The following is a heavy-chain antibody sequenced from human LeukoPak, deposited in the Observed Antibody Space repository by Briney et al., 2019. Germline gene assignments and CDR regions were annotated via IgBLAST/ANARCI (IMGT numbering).Heavy chain of an antibody. V-gene: IGHV3-48*01. D-gene: IGHD3-10*01. Sequence: PGGSLRLSRAASGFTFSSYSMNWVRQAPGKGLEWVSYISSSSSTIYYADSVKGRFTISRDNAKNSLYLQMNSLRAEDTAVYYCARGGFGELFSSDYWGQGTLVTVSS. CDR1: GFTFSSYS. CDR3: ARGGFGELFSSDY. CDR2: ISSSSSTI. J-gene: IGHJ4*02.